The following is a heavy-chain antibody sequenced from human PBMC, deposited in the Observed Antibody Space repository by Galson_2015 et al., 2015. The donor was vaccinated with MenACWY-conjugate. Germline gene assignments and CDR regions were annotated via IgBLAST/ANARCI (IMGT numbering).Heavy chain of an antibody. V-gene: IGHV4-59*01. D-gene: IGHD6-19*01. CDR1: GASISTDY. CDR2: IHYSGST. Sequence: EPRFLTCSVSGASISTDYWSWIRQPPGRGLEWIGYIHYSGSTKYNPSLKTRITMSLDTSENQFSLKLNSVTAADTAVYYCARWVAVKMIEYCGQGTLVTVSS. J-gene: IGHJ4*02. CDR3: ARWVAVKMIEY.